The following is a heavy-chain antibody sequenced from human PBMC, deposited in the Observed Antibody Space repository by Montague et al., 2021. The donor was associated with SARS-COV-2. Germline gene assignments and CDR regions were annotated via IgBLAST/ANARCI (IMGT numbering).Heavy chain of an antibody. V-gene: IGHV6-1*01. CDR1: GDCVSSNSAA. D-gene: IGHD6-13*01. Sequence: CAISGDCVSSNSAAWNWIRQSPSRGLEWLGRTYYRSKWYNDYAVSVKSRITINPDTSKNQFSLQLSSVTPEDTAVYYCARGGSWLYYFDYWGQGTLVTVPS. CDR3: ARGGSWLYYFDY. CDR2: TYYRSKWYN. J-gene: IGHJ4*02.